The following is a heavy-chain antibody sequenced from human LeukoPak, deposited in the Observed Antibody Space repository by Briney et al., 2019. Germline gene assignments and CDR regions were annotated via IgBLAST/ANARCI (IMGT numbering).Heavy chain of an antibody. J-gene: IGHJ4*02. CDR1: GFTFSNYA. V-gene: IGHV3-30*04. Sequence: GRSLRLSCAASGFTFSNYAMHWVRQAPGKGLEWVAVISYDGSNKYYADSVKGRFTISRDNSKNTLYLQMNSLRAEDTAVYYCARDRRVLLWFGELFDYWGQGTLVTVSS. CDR3: ARDRRVLLWFGELFDY. CDR2: ISYDGSNK. D-gene: IGHD3-10*01.